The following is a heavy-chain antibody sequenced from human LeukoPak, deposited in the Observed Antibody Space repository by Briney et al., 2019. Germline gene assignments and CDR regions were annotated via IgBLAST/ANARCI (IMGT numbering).Heavy chain of an antibody. Sequence: IPGGSLRLSCAASGFTFSNAWMSWVRQAPGKGLEWVGRIRSKTDGGTTEYAASVKGRFTISRDDSKNTLYLQMNSLRTEDTAVYYCTTVIRGKPLDDYWDQATQFTVSS. J-gene: IGHJ4*02. CDR3: TTVIRGKPLDDY. D-gene: IGHD3-10*01. CDR1: GFTFSNAW. CDR2: IRSKTDGGTT. V-gene: IGHV3-15*01.